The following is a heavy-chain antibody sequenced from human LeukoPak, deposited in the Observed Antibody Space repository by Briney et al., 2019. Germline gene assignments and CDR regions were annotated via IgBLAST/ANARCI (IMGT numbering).Heavy chain of an antibody. J-gene: IGHJ4*02. CDR3: TRSPPAPHRGGYSGYDGGYFDY. CDR2: IRSKAYGGTT. V-gene: IGHV3-49*04. Sequence: GGSLRLSCTASGFTFGDYAMSWVRQAPGKGLEWVGFIRSKAYGGTTEYAASVKGRFTISRDDSKSIAYLQMNSLKTEDTAVYYCTRSPPAPHRGGYSGYDGGYFDYWGQGTLVTVSS. CDR1: GFTFGDYA. D-gene: IGHD5-12*01.